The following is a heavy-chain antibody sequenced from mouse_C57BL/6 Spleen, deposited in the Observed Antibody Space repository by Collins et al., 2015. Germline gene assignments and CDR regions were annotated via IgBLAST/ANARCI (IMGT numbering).Heavy chain of an antibody. Sequence: EVQLVESGGGLVQPKGSLKLSCAASGFTFNTYAMNWVRQAPGKGLEWVARIRSKSNNYATYYADSVKDRFTISRDDSQSMLYLQMNNLKTEDTAMYYCVRHHDYYGSSHYAMDYWGQGTSVTVSS. D-gene: IGHD1-1*01. CDR2: IRSKSNNYAT. CDR3: VRHHDYYGSSHYAMDY. V-gene: IGHV10-1*02. CDR1: GFTFNTYA. J-gene: IGHJ4*01.